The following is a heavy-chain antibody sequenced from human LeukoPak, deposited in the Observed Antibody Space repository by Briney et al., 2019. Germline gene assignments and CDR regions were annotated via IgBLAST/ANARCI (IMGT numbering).Heavy chain of an antibody. CDR1: GGSFSGYY. J-gene: IGHJ4*02. Sequence: PSETLSLTCAVYGGSFSGYYWSWIRQPPGKGLEWIGSIYYSGSTYYNPSLKSRVTISVDTSKNQFSLKLSSMTAADTAVYYCARSYGDFIFDYWGQGTLVTVSS. D-gene: IGHD4-17*01. CDR3: ARSYGDFIFDY. V-gene: IGHV4-34*01. CDR2: IYYSGST.